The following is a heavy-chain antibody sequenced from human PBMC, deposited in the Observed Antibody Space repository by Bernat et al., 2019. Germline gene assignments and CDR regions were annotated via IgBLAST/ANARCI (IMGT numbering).Heavy chain of an antibody. Sequence: QVQLQESGPGLVKPSETLSLTCTVSGGSISSYYWSWIRQPPGKGLEWIGYIYYSGSTNYNPSLKSRVTISVDTSKNQFSLKLSSVTAADTAVYYCASFDYGGNSFDYWGQGTLVIVSS. V-gene: IGHV4-59*01. CDR1: GGSISSYY. D-gene: IGHD4-23*01. J-gene: IGHJ4*02. CDR3: ASFDYGGNSFDY. CDR2: IYYSGST.